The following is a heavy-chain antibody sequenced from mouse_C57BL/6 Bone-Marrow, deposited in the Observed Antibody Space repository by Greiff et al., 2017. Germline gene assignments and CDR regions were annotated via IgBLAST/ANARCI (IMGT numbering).Heavy chain of an antibody. CDR1: GYTFTDYY. CDR2: IFPGSGST. Sequence: VKLQQSGPELVKPGASVKISCKASGYTFTDYYINWVKQRPGQGLEWIGWIFPGSGSTYYNEKFKGKATLTVDKSSSTAYMLLSSLTSEDSAVYFCAMDYGSSYYRYANWGQGTLVTVSA. CDR3: AMDYGSSYYRYAN. V-gene: IGHV1-75*01. J-gene: IGHJ3*01. D-gene: IGHD1-1*01.